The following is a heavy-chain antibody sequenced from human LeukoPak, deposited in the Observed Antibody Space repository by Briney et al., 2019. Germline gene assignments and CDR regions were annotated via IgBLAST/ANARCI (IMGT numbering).Heavy chain of an antibody. CDR2: INNNGGST. D-gene: IGHD3-10*01. V-gene: IGHV3-23*01. J-gene: IGHJ4*02. Sequence: GGSLRLSCAASGFTFSTYAMSWVRQAPGKGLEWVSTINNNGGSTYYADSVKGRFTISRDNSKNTLYLQMNSLRAEDTAVYYSAIKAKGDYWGQGTLVTVSS. CDR3: AIKAKGDY. CDR1: GFTFSTYA.